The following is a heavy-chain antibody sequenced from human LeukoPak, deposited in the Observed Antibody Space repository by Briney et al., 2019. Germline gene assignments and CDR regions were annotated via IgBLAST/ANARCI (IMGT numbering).Heavy chain of an antibody. D-gene: IGHD1-1*01. CDR2: IRSKTEGETK. Sequence: GGSLRLSCAVSRITFRNAWMSWVRQAPGKGLEWVARIRSKTEGETKEYAASVKGRFTISRDDSRSRLYLQMNSLKTEDTAVYYCATGVVTGTSRWGQGTLVTVSS. V-gene: IGHV3-15*01. J-gene: IGHJ4*02. CDR1: RITFRNAW. CDR3: ATGVVTGTSR.